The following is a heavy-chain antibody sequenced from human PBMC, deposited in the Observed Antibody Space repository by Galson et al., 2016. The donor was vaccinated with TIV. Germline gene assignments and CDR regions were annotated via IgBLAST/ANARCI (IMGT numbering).Heavy chain of an antibody. J-gene: IGHJ4*02. Sequence: SLRLSCAASGFTFDDYGMSWVRQAPGEGLEWVSGINGNDGTTGYADSVKGRFTISRDNAKNALYLQMNSLRAEDTALYYCARQYYYDSTVTWEKYYFGYWGRGTLVTVSS. V-gene: IGHV3-20*04. CDR3: ARQYYYDSTVTWEKYYFGY. D-gene: IGHD3-22*01. CDR1: GFTFDDYG. CDR2: INGNDGTT.